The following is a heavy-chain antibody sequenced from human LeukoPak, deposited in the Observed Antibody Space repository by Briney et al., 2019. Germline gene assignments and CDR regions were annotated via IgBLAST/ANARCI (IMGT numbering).Heavy chain of an antibody. CDR3: AKGRAGYCSSTSCYNRGAFDI. D-gene: IGHD2-2*02. V-gene: IGHV3-30*02. Sequence: GESLKISCAASGFTFSSYGMHWVRQAPGKGLEWVAFIRYDGSNKYYADSVKGRFTISRDNSKNTLYLQMNSLRAEDTAMYYCAKGRAGYCSSTSCYNRGAFDIWGQGTMVTVSS. CDR2: IRYDGSNK. CDR1: GFTFSSYG. J-gene: IGHJ3*02.